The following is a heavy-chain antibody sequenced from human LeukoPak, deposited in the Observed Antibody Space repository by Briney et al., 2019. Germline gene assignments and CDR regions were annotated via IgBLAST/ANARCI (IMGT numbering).Heavy chain of an antibody. CDR3: ARRIAAAGPGENWFDP. J-gene: IGHJ5*02. CDR1: GYSFTSYW. CDR2: IYPGDSDT. D-gene: IGHD6-13*01. V-gene: IGHV5-51*01. Sequence: GGSLRLSCKGSGYSFTSYWIGWVRQMPGKGLEWMGIIYPGDSDTRYSPSFQGQVTISADKSISTAYLQWSSLKASDTAMYYCARRIAAAGPGENWFDPWGQGTLVTVSS.